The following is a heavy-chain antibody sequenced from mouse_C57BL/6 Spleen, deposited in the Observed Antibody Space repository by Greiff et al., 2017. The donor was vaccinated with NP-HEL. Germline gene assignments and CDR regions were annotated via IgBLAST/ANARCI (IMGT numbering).Heavy chain of an antibody. CDR3: LITTVVADY. D-gene: IGHD1-1*01. CDR1: GYSFTSYY. J-gene: IGHJ2*01. Sequence: QVQLKESGPELVKPGASVKISCKASGYSFTSYYIHWVKQRPGQGLEWIGWIYPGSGNTKYNEKFKGKATLTADTSSSTAYMQLSSLTSEDSAVYYCLITTVVADYWGQGTTLTVSS. V-gene: IGHV1-66*01. CDR2: IYPGSGNT.